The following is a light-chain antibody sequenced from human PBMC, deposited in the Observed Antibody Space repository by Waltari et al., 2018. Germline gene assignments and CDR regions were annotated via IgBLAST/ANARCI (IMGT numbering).Light chain of an antibody. V-gene: IGLV2-23*01. J-gene: IGLJ2*01. Sequence: QSALTQPASVSGSPGQSITISCTGTSNDVGSSNFVTWYQQHPDKAPKLKIHEGNKRPSGCSIRFSGARSVNTAALTISGLQTDAEADYYCCSYAGSSFLFGGGTKLTVL. CDR2: EGN. CDR1: SNDVGSSNF. CDR3: CSYAGSSFL.